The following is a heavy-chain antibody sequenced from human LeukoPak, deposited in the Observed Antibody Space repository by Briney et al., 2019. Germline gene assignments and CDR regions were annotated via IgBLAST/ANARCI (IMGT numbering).Heavy chain of an antibody. CDR3: ARDRGYYYDSSGYFIEFDY. D-gene: IGHD3-22*01. V-gene: IGHV1-18*04. Sequence: ASVKVSCKASGYTFSGFYIHWVRQAPGQGLEWMGWISAYNGNINYAQKLQGRVTMTTDTSTSTAYMELRSLRSDDTAVYYCARDRGYYYDSSGYFIEFDYWGQGTLVTVSS. CDR1: GYTFSGFY. J-gene: IGHJ4*02. CDR2: ISAYNGNI.